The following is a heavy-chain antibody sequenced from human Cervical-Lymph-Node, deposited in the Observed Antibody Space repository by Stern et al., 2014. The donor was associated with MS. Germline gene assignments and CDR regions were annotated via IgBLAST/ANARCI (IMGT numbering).Heavy chain of an antibody. J-gene: IGHJ4*02. Sequence: EDQLVESGGGVIPPGASLRLSCTASGFTVSSDSMTWVRQAPGPGLEWVSLITNVGSTFYTGSVKGRFAISRDDSKNTVYLHMTSLRAEDTAMYYCARDASSPERSDWWGQGTLVTVSS. V-gene: IGHV3-53*01. CDR1: GFTVSSDS. CDR2: ITNVGST. D-gene: IGHD1-14*01. CDR3: ARDASSPERSDW.